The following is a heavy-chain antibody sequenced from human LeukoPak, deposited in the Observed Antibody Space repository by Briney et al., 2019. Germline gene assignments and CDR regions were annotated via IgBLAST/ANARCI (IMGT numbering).Heavy chain of an antibody. V-gene: IGHV1-8*01. CDR1: GYTFTSYD. Sequence: ASVKVCCKASGYTFTSYDIDWVRQATGQGLEWMGWMNPNSGNTGYAQKFQGRVTMTRNTSISTAYMELSSLRSEDTAVYYCARVSYYDFWRGGGSNWFDPWGQGTLVTVSS. J-gene: IGHJ5*02. CDR2: MNPNSGNT. CDR3: ARVSYYDFWRGGGSNWFDP. D-gene: IGHD3-3*01.